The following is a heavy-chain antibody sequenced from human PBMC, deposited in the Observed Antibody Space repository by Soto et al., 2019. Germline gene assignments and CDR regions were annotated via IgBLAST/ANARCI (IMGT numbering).Heavy chain of an antibody. Sequence: QVQLVESGGGVVQPGRSLRLSCAASGFTFSSYGMHWVRQGPGKGLEWVAVISYDGSNKYYADSVKGRFTISRDNSKNTLCLQINSLRAEDTAVYYCAKDREGGDSGYDTFDYRGQGTLVTASS. V-gene: IGHV3-30*18. J-gene: IGHJ4*02. CDR1: GFTFSSYG. D-gene: IGHD5-12*01. CDR2: ISYDGSNK. CDR3: AKDREGGDSGYDTFDY.